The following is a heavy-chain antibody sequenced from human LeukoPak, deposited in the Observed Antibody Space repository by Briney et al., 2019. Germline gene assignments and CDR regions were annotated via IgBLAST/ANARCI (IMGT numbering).Heavy chain of an antibody. CDR1: GFTFSSYA. CDR3: AKDQVTVVTPRYFGY. D-gene: IGHD4-23*01. V-gene: IGHV3-23*01. Sequence: SGGSLRLSCAASGFTFSSYAMSWVRQAPGKGLEWVSAISGSGGSTYYADSVKGRFTISRDNSKNTLYLQMNSLRAEDTAVYYCAKDQVTVVTPRYFGYWGQGTLVTVSS. CDR2: ISGSGGST. J-gene: IGHJ4*02.